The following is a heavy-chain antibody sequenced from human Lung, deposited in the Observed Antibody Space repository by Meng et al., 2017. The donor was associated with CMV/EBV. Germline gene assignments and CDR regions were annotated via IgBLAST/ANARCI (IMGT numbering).Heavy chain of an antibody. J-gene: IGHJ5*02. CDR3: ARGGNFDP. Sequence: VQLVKSGSELKKPRASVKVSCKASGYTFSTYTITWVRQAHGRGLEWMGWISTNTGTPTYTQGFTGRFVFSLDTSVSTAYLQISSLKAEDTAVYYCARGGNFDPWGQGTLVTVSS. CDR2: ISTNTGTP. D-gene: IGHD2/OR15-2a*01. CDR1: GYTFSTYT. V-gene: IGHV7-4-1*02.